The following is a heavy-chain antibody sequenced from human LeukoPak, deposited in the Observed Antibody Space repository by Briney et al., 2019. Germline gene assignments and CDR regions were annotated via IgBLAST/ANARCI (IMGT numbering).Heavy chain of an antibody. CDR3: AKQEDIWFGELLPVDY. Sequence: SVKGRFTISRDNSKNTLYLQMNSLRAEDTAVYYCAKQEDIWFGELLPVDYWGQGTLVTVSS. J-gene: IGHJ4*02. D-gene: IGHD3-10*01. V-gene: IGHV3-23*01.